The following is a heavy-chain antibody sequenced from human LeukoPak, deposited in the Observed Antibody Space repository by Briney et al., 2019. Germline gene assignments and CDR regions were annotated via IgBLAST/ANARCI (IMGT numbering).Heavy chain of an antibody. J-gene: IGHJ4*02. Sequence: ASVKVSCKASGYTFTSYAMHWVRQAPGQRLEWMGWINAGNGNTKYSQRFQGRVTMTRDTSTSTVYMEPSSLRSEDTAVYYCARDFGMSSGWSRRGPARGSYDYWGQGTLVTVSS. CDR1: GYTFTSYA. D-gene: IGHD6-19*01. CDR2: INAGNGNT. CDR3: ARDFGMSSGWSRRGPARGSYDY. V-gene: IGHV1-3*01.